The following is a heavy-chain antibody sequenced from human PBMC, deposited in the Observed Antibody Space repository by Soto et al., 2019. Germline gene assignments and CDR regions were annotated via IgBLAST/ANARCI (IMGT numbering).Heavy chain of an antibody. V-gene: IGHV4-31*03. CDR3: VRGEYHRSLDV. J-gene: IGHJ6*02. Sequence: QVQLQESGPGLVKPSQTLSLTCTVSGGSISSGGYDWSWIRQHPGKGREWIGYIYYSGSTYYSPSLESRLTISVATSKHQLSPKVRPVTAADTAVYYCVRGEYHRSLDVWGQGTTVTVSS. CDR2: IYYSGST. D-gene: IGHD6-6*01. CDR1: GGSISSGGYD.